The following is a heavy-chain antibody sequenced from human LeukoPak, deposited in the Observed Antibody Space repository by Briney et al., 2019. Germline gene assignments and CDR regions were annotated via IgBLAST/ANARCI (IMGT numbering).Heavy chain of an antibody. V-gene: IGHV4-59*01. J-gene: IGHJ4*02. Sequence: SGTLSLTCTVSGGSISSYCWSWIRQPPGKGLEWIGYIYSSRTTNYNPSLKSRVTISVDTSKNQFSLKLSSVTTADTAVYYCARCWDYWGQGTLVTVSS. CDR1: GGSISSYC. CDR3: ARCWDY. CDR2: IYSSRTT.